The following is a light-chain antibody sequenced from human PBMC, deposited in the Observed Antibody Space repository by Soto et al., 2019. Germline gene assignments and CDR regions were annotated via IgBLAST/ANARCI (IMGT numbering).Light chain of an antibody. CDR3: QRFNRWPLS. Sequence: EIMLTQSPAALSVSPGERVTLSCWASQSVGSTLNWYQQRPGQAPRLLIYDTSIRATGIPARFSGSGSGTEFTLTIASLQSEDFGVYYCQRFNRWPLSFGGGTKVDI. J-gene: IGKJ4*01. CDR1: QSVGST. CDR2: DTS. V-gene: IGKV3-15*01.